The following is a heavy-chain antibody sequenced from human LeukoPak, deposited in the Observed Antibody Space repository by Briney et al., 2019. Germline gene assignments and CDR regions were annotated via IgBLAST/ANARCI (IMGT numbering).Heavy chain of an antibody. J-gene: IGHJ4*01. Sequence: GGSLRLSCAASGFTFSSCAMSWVRQAPGKGLEWVSVISGSGEDTYSADYAKGGFSISRDNSKNTLYLQMNSLRAEDTAVYYCAKGEGINNFWSGYLPHFDNWGQGTRVTVSS. CDR3: AKGEGINNFWSGYLPHFDN. CDR2: ISGSGEDT. V-gene: IGHV3-23*01. D-gene: IGHD3-3*01. CDR1: GFTFSSCA.